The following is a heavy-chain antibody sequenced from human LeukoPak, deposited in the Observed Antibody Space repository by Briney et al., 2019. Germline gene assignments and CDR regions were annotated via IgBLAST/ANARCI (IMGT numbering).Heavy chain of an antibody. J-gene: IGHJ4*02. CDR3: ARAIDYGYPGGY. CDR2: IKQDGTEK. D-gene: IGHD4-17*01. Sequence: GSLRLSCVASGFTFSNFWMSWVRQAPGKGLEWVANIKQDGTEKYYVDSVKGRFTVSRDNAKNSLYLQMNSLRAEDTAVYYCARAIDYGYPGGYWGQGTLVTVSS. CDR1: GFTFSNFW. V-gene: IGHV3-7*01.